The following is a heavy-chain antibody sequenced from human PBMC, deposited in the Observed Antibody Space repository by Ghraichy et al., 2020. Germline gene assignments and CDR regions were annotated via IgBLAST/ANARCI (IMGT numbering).Heavy chain of an antibody. CDR3: ARDRNMVVAPNWIDP. CDR1: GYTFTSYG. J-gene: IGHJ5*02. D-gene: IGHD2-15*01. CDR2: ISSYSGNT. V-gene: IGHV1-18*01. Sequence: ASVKGSCKASGYTFTSYGISWVRQAPGQGLEWMGWISSYSGNTNYAQKFQGRVTMTTDTSTSTAYMEMRSLRSDDSAVYYCARDRNMVVAPNWIDPWGQGTLVTVSS.